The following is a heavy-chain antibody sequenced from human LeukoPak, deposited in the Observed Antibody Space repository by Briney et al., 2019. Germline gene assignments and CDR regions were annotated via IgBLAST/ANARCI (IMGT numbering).Heavy chain of an antibody. V-gene: IGHV1-69*13. CDR1: GGTFSSYV. CDR3: AREAHSSTSSFES. J-gene: IGHJ4*02. Sequence: SVKVSCKASGGTFSSYVISWVRQAPGQGLEWMGGIIPKFGTANYAQKFQGRVTITADESTSTAYMELSSLRSEDTAVYYCAREAHSSTSSFESWGRGTLVTVSS. CDR2: IIPKFGTA. D-gene: IGHD2-2*01.